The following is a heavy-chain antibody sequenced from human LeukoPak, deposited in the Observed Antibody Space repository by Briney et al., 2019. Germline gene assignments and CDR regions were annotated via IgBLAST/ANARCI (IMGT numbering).Heavy chain of an antibody. CDR1: GGSFSGYY. Sequence: SETLSLTCAVYGGSFSGYYWSWIRQPPGKGLEWIGEINHSGSTNYNPSLKSRVTISVDTSKNQFSLKLSSVTAADTAVYYCATGWSGYYWTTWGQGTLVAVSS. CDR3: ATGWSGYYWTT. J-gene: IGHJ5*02. CDR2: INHSGST. V-gene: IGHV4-34*01. D-gene: IGHD3-3*01.